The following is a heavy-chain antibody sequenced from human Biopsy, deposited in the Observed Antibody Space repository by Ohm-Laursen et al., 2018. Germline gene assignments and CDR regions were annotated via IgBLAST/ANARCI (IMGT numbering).Heavy chain of an antibody. CDR3: ARGYAGLYEAFDF. V-gene: IGHV4-61*01. CDR2: IYYTGHT. J-gene: IGHJ3*01. Sequence: GTLSLTCTVSGASVSSGSYDWNWIRQSPGKGLEWIGFIYYTGHTNYNPSLKSRATISVDTSKNQFSLKVISVTAADTAVYYCARGYAGLYEAFDFWGQGTVVTVAS. D-gene: IGHD5-18*01. CDR1: GASVSSGSYD.